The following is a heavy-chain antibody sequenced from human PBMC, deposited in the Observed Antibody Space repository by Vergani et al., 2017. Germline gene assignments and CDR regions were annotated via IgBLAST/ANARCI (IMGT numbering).Heavy chain of an antibody. D-gene: IGHD5-24*01. CDR2: VHTDGTA. J-gene: IGHJ5*02. CDR1: GASISSYF. V-gene: IGHV4-4*07. CDR3: ARSKETSAGRFDP. Sequence: VQLQESGPGLLKPSETLSLTCSVSGASISSYFWSWIRQPAGKGLEWLGRVHTDGTAYYNPSLKSRVTISVDTSKNQFSLKLSSVTAADTAVYYCARSKETSAGRFDPWGQGTLVTVSS.